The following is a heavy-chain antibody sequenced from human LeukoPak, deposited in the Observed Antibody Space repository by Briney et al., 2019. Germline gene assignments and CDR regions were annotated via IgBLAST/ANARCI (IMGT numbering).Heavy chain of an antibody. Sequence: SQTLSLTCTVSGGSISSGGYYWTWIRQPPGKGLEWIGEINHSGGTNYNPSLKSRVTISLDTSKNQISVKLTSVTAADTAVYFCARPGYCSASTCSGPFDIWSQGSMVTVSS. CDR3: ARPGYCSASTCSGPFDI. J-gene: IGHJ3*02. CDR2: INHSGGT. V-gene: IGHV4-30-2*01. D-gene: IGHD2-2*01. CDR1: GGSISSGGYY.